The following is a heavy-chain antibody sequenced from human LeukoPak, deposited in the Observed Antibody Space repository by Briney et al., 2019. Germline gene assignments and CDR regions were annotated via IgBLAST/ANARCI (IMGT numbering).Heavy chain of an antibody. CDR3: AGSVFDY. Sequence: GGSRRLSCAASGFTFGNFGMNWVRQAPGSGLEWVSYISSSSSTIYYADSVKGRFTISRDNARNSLSLQMNSLRAEDTAVYYCAGSVFDYWGQGTLVTVSS. D-gene: IGHD5/OR15-5a*01. CDR1: GFTFGNFG. V-gene: IGHV3-48*01. CDR2: ISSSSSTI. J-gene: IGHJ4*02.